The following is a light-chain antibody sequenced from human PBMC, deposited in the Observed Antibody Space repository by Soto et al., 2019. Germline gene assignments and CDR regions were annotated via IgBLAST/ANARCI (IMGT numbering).Light chain of an antibody. Sequence: DIQMTQSPSSLSASVGDRVTITCRASQSISNYLNWYQQKPGKAPELLIYAASSLKSGVPSSFSGSGSGTDFTLTISSLQPGDFATYYCQQSYTTPLTFGPGTKVEIK. J-gene: IGKJ3*01. V-gene: IGKV1-39*01. CDR2: AAS. CDR3: QQSYTTPLT. CDR1: QSISNY.